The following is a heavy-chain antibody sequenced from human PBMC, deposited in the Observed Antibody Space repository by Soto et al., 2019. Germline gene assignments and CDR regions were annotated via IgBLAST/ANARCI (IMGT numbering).Heavy chain of an antibody. D-gene: IGHD5-12*01. CDR3: ARGPDDLEMATIHYFDY. CDR1: GGSISSGGYS. J-gene: IGHJ4*02. V-gene: IGHV4-30-2*01. Sequence: SETLSLTCTVSGGSISSGGYSWSWIRQPPGKGLEWIGYIYHSGSTYYNPSLKSRVTISVDRSKNQFSLKLSSVTAADTAVYYCARGPDDLEMATIHYFDYWGQGTLVTVSS. CDR2: IYHSGST.